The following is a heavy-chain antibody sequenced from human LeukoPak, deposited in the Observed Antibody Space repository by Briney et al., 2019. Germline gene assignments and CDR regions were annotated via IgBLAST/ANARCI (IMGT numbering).Heavy chain of an antibody. D-gene: IGHD3-3*01. CDR1: GYTFTGYS. V-gene: IGHV1-2*02. Sequence: ASVKVSCKASGYTFTGYSLHWVRQAPGQGLEWMGWINPNSGDTYFAQKFQGRVTMTRDTSVSTAYTELSRLRSDDTAVYYCARDRDPNYDFWSVPMRFDPWGQGTLVTVSS. CDR2: INPNSGDT. CDR3: ARDRDPNYDFWSVPMRFDP. J-gene: IGHJ5*02.